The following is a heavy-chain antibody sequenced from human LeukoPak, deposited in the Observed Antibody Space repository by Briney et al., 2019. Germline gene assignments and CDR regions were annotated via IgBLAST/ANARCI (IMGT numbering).Heavy chain of an antibody. V-gene: IGHV3-23*01. Sequence: PGGSLRLSCAASGFTFNNFGMAWVRQAPGKGPEWVSTISGDGRNTHYADSVKGRFAISRDNSVSMLFLQMSSLRVEDTALYYCAKDVGGSSFFDYWGQGISVTVSS. CDR2: ISGDGRNT. D-gene: IGHD6-6*01. CDR1: GFTFNNFG. CDR3: AKDVGGSSFFDY. J-gene: IGHJ4*02.